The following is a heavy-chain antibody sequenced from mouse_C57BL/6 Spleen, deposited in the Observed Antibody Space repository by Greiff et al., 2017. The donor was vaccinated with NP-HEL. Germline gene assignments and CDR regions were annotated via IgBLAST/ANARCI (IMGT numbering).Heavy chain of an antibody. D-gene: IGHD2-1*01. CDR1: GYTFTSYG. J-gene: IGHJ4*01. Sequence: QVQLKQSGAELARPGASVKLSCTASGYTFTSYGISWVKQRTGQGLEWIGEIYPRSGNTYYNEKFKGKATLTADKSSSTAYMELRSLTSEDSAVYFCARGGYYGHYYAMDYRGQGTSVTVSS. CDR3: ARGGYYGHYYAMDY. V-gene: IGHV1-81*01. CDR2: IYPRSGNT.